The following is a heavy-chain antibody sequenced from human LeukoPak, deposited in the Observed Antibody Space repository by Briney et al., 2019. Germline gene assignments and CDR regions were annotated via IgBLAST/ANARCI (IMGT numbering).Heavy chain of an antibody. CDR3: ARDRPSRWRVPAGMLPEAFDI. CDR1: GGTFSSYA. V-gene: IGHV1-69*01. D-gene: IGHD2-2*01. J-gene: IGHJ3*02. Sequence: SVKVSCKASGGTFSSYAISWVRQAPGQGLEWMGGIIPIFGTANYAQKFQGRVTITADESTSTAYMELSSLRSEDTAVYYCARDRPSRWRVPAGMLPEAFDIWGQGTMVTVSS. CDR2: IIPIFGTA.